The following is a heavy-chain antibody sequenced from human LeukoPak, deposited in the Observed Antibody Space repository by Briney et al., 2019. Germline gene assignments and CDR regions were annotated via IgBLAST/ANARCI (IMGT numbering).Heavy chain of an antibody. CDR3: ATSWDY. V-gene: IGHV3-48*04. Sequence: PGGSLRLSCAASGFSFSTYSMNWVRQAPGKGLEWVSYITGSSGTIYYADSVKGRFTISRDNAKNSLYLQMNSLRAEDTAVYYCATSWDYWGQGTLVTVSS. CDR2: ITGSSGTI. CDR1: GFSFSTYS. J-gene: IGHJ4*02.